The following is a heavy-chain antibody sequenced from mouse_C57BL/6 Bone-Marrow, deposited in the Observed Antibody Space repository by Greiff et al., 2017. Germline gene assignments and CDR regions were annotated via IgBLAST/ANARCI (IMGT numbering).Heavy chain of an antibody. CDR1: GYTFTNYW. CDR2: IYPGGGYT. CDR3: SRLGPVYYYAMDD. J-gene: IGHJ4*01. V-gene: IGHV1-63*01. Sequence: VQLQQSGAELVRPGTSVKMSCKASGYTFTNYWIGWAKPRPGHGLEWIGDIYPGGGYTNYNEKFKGKATLTADKSSSTAYMQFSSLTSEDSAIYYCSRLGPVYYYAMDDWGQGTSVTVSS.